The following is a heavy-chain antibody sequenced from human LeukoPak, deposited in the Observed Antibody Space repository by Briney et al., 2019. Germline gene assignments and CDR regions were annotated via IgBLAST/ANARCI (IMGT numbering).Heavy chain of an antibody. V-gene: IGHV3-13*01. Sequence: GGSLRLSCAASGFTFSSYDFHWVRQTTGKGLEWVSAIGVAGDTYYPGSVKGRFTISRENAQNSLYLQMNSLRAGDTAVYYCARWNHGVGMIAAAGTGFDYWGQGTLVTVSS. J-gene: IGHJ4*02. CDR1: GFTFSSYD. CDR2: IGVAGDT. CDR3: ARWNHGVGMIAAAGTGFDY. D-gene: IGHD6-13*01.